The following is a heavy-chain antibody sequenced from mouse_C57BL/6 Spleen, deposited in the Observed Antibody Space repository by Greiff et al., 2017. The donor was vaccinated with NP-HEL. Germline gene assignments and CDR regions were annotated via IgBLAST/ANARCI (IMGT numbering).Heavy chain of an antibody. CDR2: INPGSGGT. J-gene: IGHJ4*01. D-gene: IGHD1-1*01. CDR3: ARTTVVATGAMGY. CDR1: GYAFTNYL. V-gene: IGHV1-54*01. Sequence: QVQLQQSGAELVRPGTSVKVSCKASGYAFTNYLIEWVKQRPGQGLEWIGVINPGSGGTNYNEKFKGKATLTADKSSSTAYMQLSSLTSEDSAVYFCARTTVVATGAMGYWGQGTTVTVSS.